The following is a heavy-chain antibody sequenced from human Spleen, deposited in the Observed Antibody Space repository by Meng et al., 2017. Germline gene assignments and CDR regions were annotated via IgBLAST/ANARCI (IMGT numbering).Heavy chain of an antibody. CDR3: AKDFDY. J-gene: IGHJ4*02. CDR1: GFTFSSYA. V-gene: IGHV3-23*01. Sequence: EVQMLYSGGGLVQPGGSLRLSCAASGFTFSSYAMSWLRQAPGKGLEWVSAISASGGDTYYADSVEGRSTISRDNSKNTLSLQMNSLRAEDTAVYFCAKDFDYWGQGTLVTVTS. CDR2: ISASGGDT.